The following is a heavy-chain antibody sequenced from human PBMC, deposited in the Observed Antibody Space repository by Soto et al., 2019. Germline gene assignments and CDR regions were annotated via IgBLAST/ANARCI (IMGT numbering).Heavy chain of an antibody. CDR2: ISGSGGST. CDR1: GFTFSSYA. CDR3: ARGRASHSDFDY. Sequence: AGGSLRLSCAASGFTFSSYAMSWVRQAPGKGLEWVSAISGSGGSTYYADSVKGRFTISRDNSKNMLFLQMNSLRAEDTALYYCARGRASHSDFDYWGQGTLVTVSS. J-gene: IGHJ4*02. V-gene: IGHV3-23*01. D-gene: IGHD2-15*01.